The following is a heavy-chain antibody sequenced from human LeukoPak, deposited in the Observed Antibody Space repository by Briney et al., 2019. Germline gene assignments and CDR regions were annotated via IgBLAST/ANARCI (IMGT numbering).Heavy chain of an antibody. CDR2: IYYSGST. CDR1: GGSISSSSYY. J-gene: IGHJ5*02. CDR3: ARRASITGTTGSWFDP. Sequence: KPSETLSLTCTVSGGSISSSSYYWSWIRQPPGKGLEWIGYIYYSGSTNYNPSLKSRVTISVDTSKNQFSLKLSSVTAADTAVYYCARRASITGTTGSWFDPWGQGTLVTVSS. V-gene: IGHV4-61*01. D-gene: IGHD1-20*01.